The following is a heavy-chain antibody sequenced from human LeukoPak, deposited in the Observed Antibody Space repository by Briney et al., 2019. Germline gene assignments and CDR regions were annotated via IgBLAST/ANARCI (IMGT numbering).Heavy chain of an antibody. D-gene: IGHD6-19*01. CDR1: GAPVNNHH. V-gene: IGHV4-4*07. CDR2: IQTSGST. CDR3: ATNYTAVSAFDS. Sequence: PSETLSLTCSVSGAPVNNHHWGWIRQPAGKGLEWIGHIQTSGSTKYNPSLKSRVTMSIDTSKNQFSLNLYSVTAADTAVYYCATNYTAVSAFDSWGQGTLVTVSS. J-gene: IGHJ4*02.